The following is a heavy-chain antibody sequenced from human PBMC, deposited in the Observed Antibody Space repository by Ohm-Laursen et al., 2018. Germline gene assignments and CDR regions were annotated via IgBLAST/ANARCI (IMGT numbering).Heavy chain of an antibody. D-gene: IGHD6-13*01. CDR2: MNPNSGNT. Sequence: EASVKVSCKASGYTFTSYDINWVRQATGQGLEWMGWMNPNSGNTGYAQKFQGRVTMTRNTSISTAYMELNSLRAEDTAVYYCARDNGDSSWFSYYYYYGMDVWGQGTTVTVSS. J-gene: IGHJ6*02. V-gene: IGHV1-8*01. CDR3: ARDNGDSSWFSYYYYYGMDV. CDR1: GYTFTSYD.